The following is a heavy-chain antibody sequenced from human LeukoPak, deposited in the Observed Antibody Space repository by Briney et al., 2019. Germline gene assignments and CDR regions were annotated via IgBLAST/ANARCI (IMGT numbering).Heavy chain of an antibody. CDR2: ISYNGDTS. Sequence: PGGSLRLSCTASGFTFSSYPMHWVRQAPGKGLEWVAVISYNGDTSYYANSVKGRFTISRDSSRNTLYLQMDSLRYEDTALYYCARDPLRGWGDYFDYWGQGTLVTVSS. J-gene: IGHJ4*02. CDR3: ARDPLRGWGDYFDY. D-gene: IGHD3-10*01. CDR1: GFTFSSYP. V-gene: IGHV3-30-3*01.